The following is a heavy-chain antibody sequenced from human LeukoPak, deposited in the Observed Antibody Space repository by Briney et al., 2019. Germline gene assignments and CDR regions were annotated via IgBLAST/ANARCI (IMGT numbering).Heavy chain of an antibody. CDR2: IQSDGSKE. J-gene: IGHJ3*02. CDR3: ARDQGWWGLDASDI. V-gene: IGHV3-33*05. D-gene: IGHD2-8*02. CDR1: GFTLSIYG. Sequence: HPGGSLRLSCAASGFTLSIYGMHWVRQAPGKGLDWVAGIQSDGSKEYYSDSVKGRFSISRDDSKNTLYLQMNSLRAEDSAVYYCARDQGWWGLDASDIWGQGTIVTVSS.